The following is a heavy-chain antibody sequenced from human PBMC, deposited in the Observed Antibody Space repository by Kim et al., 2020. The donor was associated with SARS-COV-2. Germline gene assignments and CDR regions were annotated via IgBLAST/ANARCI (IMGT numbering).Heavy chain of an antibody. D-gene: IGHD3-10*01. J-gene: IGHJ4*02. Sequence: GRGRLTHSRNNPTNTLYLQMNSLRAEDTAVYYCAKCGPYYGSGSHDYWGQGTLVTVSS. CDR3: AKCGPYYGSGSHDY. V-gene: IGHV3-23*02.